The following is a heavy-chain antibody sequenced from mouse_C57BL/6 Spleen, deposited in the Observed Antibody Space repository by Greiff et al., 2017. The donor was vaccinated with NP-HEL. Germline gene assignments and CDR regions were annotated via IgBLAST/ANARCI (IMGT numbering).Heavy chain of an antibody. CDR2: ISSGGSYT. D-gene: IGHD2-14*01. Sequence: DVMLVESGGDLVKPGGSLKLSCAASGFTFSSYGMSWVRQTPDKRLEWVATISSGGSYTYYPDSVKGRFTISRDNAKNTLYLQMSSLKSEDTAMYYCAVLPDYWGQGTTLTVSS. V-gene: IGHV5-6*02. CDR3: AVLPDY. J-gene: IGHJ2*01. CDR1: GFTFSSYG.